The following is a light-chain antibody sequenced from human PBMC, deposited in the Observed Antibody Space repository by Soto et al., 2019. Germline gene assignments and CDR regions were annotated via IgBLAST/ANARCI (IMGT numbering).Light chain of an antibody. V-gene: IGKV1-13*02. CDR1: QGISSA. CDR2: DVF. CDR3: QQLETYPLT. Sequence: AIQVTQSPSSLSASVGDTVTITCRASQGISSAFAWYQQNPGKVPRLLIYDVFNLQSGVPSRFSGSGSGTYFTLTISRLQPEDFATYYCQQLETYPLTFGQGTRLEVK. J-gene: IGKJ5*01.